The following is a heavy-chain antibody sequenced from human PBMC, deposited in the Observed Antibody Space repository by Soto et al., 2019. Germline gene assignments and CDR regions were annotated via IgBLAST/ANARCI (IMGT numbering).Heavy chain of an antibody. V-gene: IGHV3-21*04. CDR3: AKWDYYYDSSDAFDI. CDR1: GFTFSSYS. D-gene: IGHD3-22*01. CDR2: ISSSSSYI. J-gene: IGHJ3*02. Sequence: PGGSLRLSCAASGFTFSSYSMNWVRQAPGKGLEWVSSISSSSSYIYYADSVKGRFTISRDNAKNSLYLQMNSLRAEDTAVYYCAKWDYYYDSSDAFDIWGQGTMVTVSS.